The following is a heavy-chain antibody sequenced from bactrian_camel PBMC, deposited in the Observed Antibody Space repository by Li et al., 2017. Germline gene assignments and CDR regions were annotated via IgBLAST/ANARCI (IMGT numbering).Heavy chain of an antibody. CDR3: AAGRAEGRWCPVEATFSNLFPY. CDR1: GYTYNRNC. V-gene: IGHV3S53*01. CDR2: IRSDGST. D-gene: IGHD6*01. J-gene: IGHJ4*01. Sequence: HVQLVESGGGSVQAGGSLRLSCAASGYTYNRNCMAWFRQAPGKEREGVAAIRSDGSTSYGDSVKGRFTISKDKAKNTLYLQMNSLKPEDTAMYYCAAGRAEGRWCPVEATFSNLFPYRGQGTQVTVS.